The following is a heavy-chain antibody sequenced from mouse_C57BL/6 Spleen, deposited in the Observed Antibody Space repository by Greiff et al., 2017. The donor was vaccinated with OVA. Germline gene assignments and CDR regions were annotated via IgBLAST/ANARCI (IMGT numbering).Heavy chain of an antibody. CDR3: ASGSSPHWYFDV. V-gene: IGHV14-2*01. J-gene: IGHJ1*03. Sequence: VHVKQSGAELVKPGASVKLSCTASGFNIKDYYMHWVKQRTEQGLEWIGRIDPEDGETKYAPKFQGKATITADTSSNTAYLQLSSLTSEDTAVYYCASGSSPHWYFDVWGTGTTVTVSS. CDR2: IDPEDGET. D-gene: IGHD1-1*01. CDR1: GFNIKDYY.